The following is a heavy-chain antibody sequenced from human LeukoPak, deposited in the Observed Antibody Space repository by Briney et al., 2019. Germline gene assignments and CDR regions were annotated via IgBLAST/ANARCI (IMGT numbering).Heavy chain of an antibody. D-gene: IGHD5-18*01. CDR1: GFTFRSHA. J-gene: IGHJ6*02. V-gene: IGHV3-30*18. CDR3: AEVPGRIQLWPMDV. CDR2: ISYDGSNK. Sequence: GTSLRLSCATSGFTFRSHAMHWVRQAPGKGLEWVAIISYDGSNKYYADSVKGRFTISRDNSKNTLYLQMNSLRAEDTAEYYCAEVPGRIQLWPMDVWGQGTTVTVSS.